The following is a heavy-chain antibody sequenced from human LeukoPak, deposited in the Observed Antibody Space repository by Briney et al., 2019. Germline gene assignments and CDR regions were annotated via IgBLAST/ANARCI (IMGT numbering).Heavy chain of an antibody. J-gene: IGHJ4*02. CDR3: ARAGITGTLGY. Sequence: PGGSLRLSCAAFGFTVSSNYMSLVRQAPGKGLEWVSVSYSGGSTYYADSVKGRFTISRDNSKNTLYLQMNSLRAEDTAVYYCARAGITGTLGYWGQGTLVTVSS. V-gene: IGHV3-66*01. CDR2: SYSGGST. CDR1: GFTVSSNY. D-gene: IGHD1-7*01.